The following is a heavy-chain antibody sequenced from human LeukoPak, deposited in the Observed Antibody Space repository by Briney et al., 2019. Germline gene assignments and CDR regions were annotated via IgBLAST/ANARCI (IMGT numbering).Heavy chain of an antibody. CDR1: GFTFSSYW. CDR2: IKKDGSEK. CDR3: ARAPRSLYYYDSSGMGSLDAFDI. Sequence: QSGGSLRLSCAASGFTFSSYWMSWVRQAPGKGLEWVANIKKDGSEKYYVDSVKGRFTISRDNAKNSLYLQMNSLRAEDTAVYYCARAPRSLYYYDSSGMGSLDAFDIWGQGTMVTVSS. V-gene: IGHV3-7*01. J-gene: IGHJ3*02. D-gene: IGHD3-22*01.